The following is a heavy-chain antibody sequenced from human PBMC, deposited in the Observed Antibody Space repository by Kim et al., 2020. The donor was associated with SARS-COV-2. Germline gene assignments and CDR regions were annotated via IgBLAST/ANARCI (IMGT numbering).Heavy chain of an antibody. J-gene: IGHJ3*01. Sequence: DYAISGKSRKTINPDTSKNQFSLQLNSVIPEDTAVYYCARDTPGQKGFDVWGQGTVVTVSS. V-gene: IGHV6-1*01. CDR3: ARDTPGQKGFDV.